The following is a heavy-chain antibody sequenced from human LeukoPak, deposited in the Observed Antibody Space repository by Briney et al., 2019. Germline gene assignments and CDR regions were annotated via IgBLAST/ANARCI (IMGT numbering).Heavy chain of an antibody. CDR3: ARDLMQYYYDSSGYPGDY. V-gene: IGHV3-20*04. J-gene: IGHJ4*02. D-gene: IGHD3-22*01. Sequence: PGGSLRLSCAASGFTFDDYGMSWVRQAPGKGLEWVSGINWNGGSTGYADSVKGRFTISRDNAKNSLYLQMNSLRAEDTALDYCARDLMQYYYDSSGYPGDYWGQGTLVTVSS. CDR2: INWNGGST. CDR1: GFTFDDYG.